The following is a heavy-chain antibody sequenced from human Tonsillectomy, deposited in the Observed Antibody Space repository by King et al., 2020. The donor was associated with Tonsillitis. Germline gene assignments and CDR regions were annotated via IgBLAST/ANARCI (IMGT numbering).Heavy chain of an antibody. J-gene: IGHJ4*02. CDR2: IYQSGST. D-gene: IGHD3-22*01. Sequence: QLQESGPGLVKPSGTLSLTCAVSGGSISSSNWWSWGRQPPGKGLGWIGEIYQSGSTNYNPSLKSRVTISVNKSKNQFSLKLSSVTAADTAVYYCASLGDSSGYYDYWGQGTLVTVSS. CDR3: ASLGDSSGYYDY. CDR1: GGSISSSNW. V-gene: IGHV4-4*02.